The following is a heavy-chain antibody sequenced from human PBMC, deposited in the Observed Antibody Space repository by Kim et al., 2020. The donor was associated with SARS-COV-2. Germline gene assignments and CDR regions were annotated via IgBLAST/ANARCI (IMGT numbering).Heavy chain of an antibody. CDR3: AKVHPNSSGWYDTFDY. D-gene: IGHD6-19*01. V-gene: IGHV3-9*01. J-gene: IGHJ4*02. Sequence: GGSLRLSCAASGFTFDDYAMHWVRQAPGRGLEWVSGISWNSGSIGYADSVKGRFTISRDNAKNSLYLQMNSLRAEDTALYYCAKVHPNSSGWYDTFDYWGQGTLVTVSS. CDR1: GFTFDDYA. CDR2: ISWNSGSI.